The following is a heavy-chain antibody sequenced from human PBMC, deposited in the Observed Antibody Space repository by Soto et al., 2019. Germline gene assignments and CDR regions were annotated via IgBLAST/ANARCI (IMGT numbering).Heavy chain of an antibody. D-gene: IGHD1-26*01. CDR1: GGTFSSYG. CDR3: ARSVGVTTLSYLDY. Sequence: SVKVSCKAAGGTFSSYGISWVRLAPGQGLEWMGGIIPMFGTATHTQNFQGRLTITADESTSTAYMELSSLRSEDTAVYFCARSVGVTTLSYLDYWGQGTLVTVSS. J-gene: IGHJ4*02. CDR2: IIPMFGTA. V-gene: IGHV1-69*13.